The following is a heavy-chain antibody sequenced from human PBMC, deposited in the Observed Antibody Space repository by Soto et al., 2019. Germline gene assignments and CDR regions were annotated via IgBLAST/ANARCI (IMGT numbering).Heavy chain of an antibody. V-gene: IGHV1-18*01. CDR2: ISAYNGKT. J-gene: IGHJ3*02. CDR3: ARLTMAQDAFDI. D-gene: IGHD3-10*01. Sequence: QVQLEQSGAEVKKPGASVKVSCKASGYTFTSYGISWVRQAPGQGLEWMGRISAYNGKTNYAQKLQGRVTMTADTSTSTAYMALRSLRSDDTAVYYCARLTMAQDAFDIWGQGTMVTVSS. CDR1: GYTFTSYG.